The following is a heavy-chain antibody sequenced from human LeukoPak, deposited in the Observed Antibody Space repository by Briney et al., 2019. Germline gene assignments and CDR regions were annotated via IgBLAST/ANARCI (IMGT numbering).Heavy chain of an antibody. V-gene: IGHV4-31*03. Sequence: PSETLSLTCIVSGGSISSGGYYWNWIRRHPGKGLEWIGYIYYSGSTYYNPSLKSRVTISVDTSKNQFSLKLSSVTAADTAVYYCARELAGAIDYWGQGTLVTVSS. D-gene: IGHD6-13*01. CDR3: ARELAGAIDY. CDR1: GGSISSGGYY. J-gene: IGHJ4*02. CDR2: IYYSGST.